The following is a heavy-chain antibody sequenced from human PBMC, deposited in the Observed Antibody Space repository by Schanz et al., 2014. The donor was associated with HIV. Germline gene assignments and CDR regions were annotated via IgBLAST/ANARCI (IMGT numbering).Heavy chain of an antibody. D-gene: IGHD5-12*01. CDR1: GFTFSDYS. Sequence: VQLVEFGGGLVRPGESLRLSCAGSGFTFSDYSMTWVRQAPGKGLEWVAVIWYDGSQKYYADSVKGRFTVSRDNSKNTLYLQMNSLRAEDTAVYYCAKDLGGFSAYEAYTSGRGYWGQGTLVIVSS. CDR3: AKDLGGFSAYEAYTSGRGY. J-gene: IGHJ4*02. CDR2: IWYDGSQK. V-gene: IGHV3-30*02.